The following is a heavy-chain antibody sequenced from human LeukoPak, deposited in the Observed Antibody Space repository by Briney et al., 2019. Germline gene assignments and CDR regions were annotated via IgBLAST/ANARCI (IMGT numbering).Heavy chain of an antibody. CDR1: GFTFSSYA. D-gene: IGHD3-16*01. CDR3: ARRYDYVWGSYHTFDY. CDR2: ISGSGGST. Sequence: GASLTLSCAASGFTFSSYAMSWVRRAPGKGLEWVSAISGSGGSTYYADSVKGRFTISRDNSKNTLYLQMNSLRAEDTAVYYCARRYDYVWGSYHTFDYWGQGTLVTVSS. J-gene: IGHJ4*02. V-gene: IGHV3-23*01.